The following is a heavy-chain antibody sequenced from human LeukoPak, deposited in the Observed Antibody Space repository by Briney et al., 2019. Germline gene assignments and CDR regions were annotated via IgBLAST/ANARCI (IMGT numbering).Heavy chain of an antibody. CDR2: IRWDSGSV. V-gene: IGHV3-9*01. D-gene: IGHD3-22*01. Sequence: GGSPRLSCAASGFTFSSYAMSWVRQAPGKGLEWVSGIRWDSGSVDSADSVKGRFTISRDNARNSLYLQMNSLRAEDTALYYCAKGNSYDSSGLPFDYWGQGTLVTVSS. J-gene: IGHJ4*02. CDR3: AKGNSYDSSGLPFDY. CDR1: GFTFSSYA.